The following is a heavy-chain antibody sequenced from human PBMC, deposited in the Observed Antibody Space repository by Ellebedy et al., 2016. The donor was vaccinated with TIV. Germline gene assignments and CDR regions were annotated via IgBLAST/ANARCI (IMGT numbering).Heavy chain of an antibody. CDR3: ARYGVSGTTMNWFDP. CDR2: IYPGDSDT. CDR1: GYSFASYW. D-gene: IGHD1-7*01. Sequence: GESLKISCKGSGYSFASYWNGWVRQMPGKGLGWMGIIYPGDSDTRYSASFQGQVTISADRSISTAYLQWSSLKAADSAMYYCARYGVSGTTMNWFDPWGQGTLVTVSS. V-gene: IGHV5-51*01. J-gene: IGHJ5*02.